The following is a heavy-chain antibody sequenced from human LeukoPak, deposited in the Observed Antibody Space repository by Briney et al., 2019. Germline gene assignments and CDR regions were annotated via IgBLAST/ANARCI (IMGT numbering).Heavy chain of an antibody. Sequence: SETLSLTCTVSGGSISSYYWSWIRQPAGKGLEWIGRIYTSGSTSYNPSLKSRVTMSVDTSKNQFSLKLSSVTAADTAVYYCARLRGDGYNQYYFDYWGQGTLVTVSS. CDR3: ARLRGDGYNQYYFDY. V-gene: IGHV4-4*07. CDR2: IYTSGST. D-gene: IGHD5-24*01. CDR1: GGSISSYY. J-gene: IGHJ4*02.